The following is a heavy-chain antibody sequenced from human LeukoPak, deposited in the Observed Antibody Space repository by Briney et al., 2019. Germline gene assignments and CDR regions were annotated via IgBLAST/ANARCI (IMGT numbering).Heavy chain of an antibody. V-gene: IGHV1-8*01. CDR2: MNPNSGNT. D-gene: IGHD3-9*01. Sequence: ASVKVSCKASGYTFTSYDINWVLQATGHRLESMGWMNPNSGNTGYAQKFQGRVTMTGTTSIRTAYIQQSNLSSEDTAVCDCPGGRGQDYDILTGYRRDDAFDIWGQGTMVTVSS. CDR1: GYTFTSYD. CDR3: PGGRGQDYDILTGYRRDDAFDI. J-gene: IGHJ3*02.